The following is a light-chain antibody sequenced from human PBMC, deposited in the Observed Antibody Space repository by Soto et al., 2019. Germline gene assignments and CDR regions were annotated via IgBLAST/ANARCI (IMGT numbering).Light chain of an antibody. Sequence: DIQMTQSPSTVSASVGDRVTITCRASQSISSWLAWYQQKPGKAPKLLIYKASSLESGVPSRFSGSGSGTEFTLTISSLQPDDFATYYCQQYNSYSWTFGQRTKVDI. CDR3: QQYNSYSWT. V-gene: IGKV1-5*03. CDR1: QSISSW. J-gene: IGKJ1*01. CDR2: KAS.